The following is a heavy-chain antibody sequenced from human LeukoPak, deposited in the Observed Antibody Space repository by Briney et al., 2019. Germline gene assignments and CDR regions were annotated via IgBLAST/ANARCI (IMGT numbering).Heavy chain of an antibody. CDR2: INYSGNT. CDR1: GGSISGYY. J-gene: IGHJ4*02. CDR3: AREGRQDYVYFDH. D-gene: IGHD4-17*01. V-gene: IGHV4-59*01. Sequence: PSETLSLTCTVPGGSISGYYWSWIRQSPGKGLEWIGYINYSGNTNYNPSLKSRLTMSVDTSKNQFSLNLSSVTDADTAMYYCAREGRQDYVYFDHWGQGSLVTVSS.